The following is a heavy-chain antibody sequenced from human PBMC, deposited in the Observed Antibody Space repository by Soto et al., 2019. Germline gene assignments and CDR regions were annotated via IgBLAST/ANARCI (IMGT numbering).Heavy chain of an antibody. V-gene: IGHV4-59*12. D-gene: IGHD3-3*01. J-gene: IGHJ6*01. CDR1: DGSISSYY. CDR2: ISYSGST. Sequence: SETLSLTCTVSDGSISSYYWSWIRQPPGKGLECIGYISYSGSTKYNPSLKNRVTILRDTSKKQFSLTLSSVTAADTAVYFCARTRTFLPRVYYYYVRAVGEQGPTAT. CDR3: ARTRTFLPRVYYYYVRAV.